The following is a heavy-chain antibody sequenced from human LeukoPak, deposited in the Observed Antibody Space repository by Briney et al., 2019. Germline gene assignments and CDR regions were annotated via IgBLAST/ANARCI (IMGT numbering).Heavy chain of an antibody. V-gene: IGHV3-20*04. CDR1: GFTFDDYG. J-gene: IGHJ4*02. CDR3: ARPRGCSNICNNFDY. Sequence: PGGSLRLSCAASGFTFDDYGMNWVRQAPGKGLEWVSGINWNGGSTGYADSVKGRFTISRDNAKDSLYLQMNSLRAEDTAVYYCARPRGCSNICNNFDYWGQGTLVTVSS. D-gene: IGHD2-2*01. CDR2: INWNGGST.